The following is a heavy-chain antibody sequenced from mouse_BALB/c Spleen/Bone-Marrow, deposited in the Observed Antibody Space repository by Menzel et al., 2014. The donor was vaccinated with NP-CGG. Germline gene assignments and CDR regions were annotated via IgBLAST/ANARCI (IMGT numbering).Heavy chain of an antibody. D-gene: IGHD3-1*01. CDR1: GYTFTSYW. CDR3: ARQLGPPYAMDY. J-gene: IGHJ4*01. Sequence: QVQLQQSGAELAKPGASVKMSCKASGYTFTSYWMHWIKQRPGQGLEWIGYITPSTGYIEYNQKFKDKATLTADKSSITAYMQLSSLTSDDSAVYFCARQLGPPYAMDYWGQGTSVTVSS. CDR2: ITPSTGYI. V-gene: IGHV1-7*01.